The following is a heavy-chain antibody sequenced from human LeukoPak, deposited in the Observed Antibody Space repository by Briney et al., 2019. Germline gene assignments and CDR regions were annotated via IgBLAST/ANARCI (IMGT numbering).Heavy chain of an antibody. CDR1: GFSVSSNY. CDR2: ISGSSTYI. J-gene: IGHJ4*02. CDR3: ARDGLLYEWERNYGF. D-gene: IGHD1-26*01. Sequence: GGSLRLSCAASGFSVSSNYMSWVRQAPGKGLEWVSSISGSSTYIYYADSVKGRFTISRDNANHSLHLQMDSLRADDTAVYYCARDGLLYEWERNYGFWGQGTLVTVSS. V-gene: IGHV3-21*01.